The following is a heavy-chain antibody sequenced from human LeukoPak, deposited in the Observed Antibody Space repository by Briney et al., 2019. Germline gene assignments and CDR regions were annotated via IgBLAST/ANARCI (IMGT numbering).Heavy chain of an antibody. CDR2: IYQSETA. D-gene: IGHD3-3*01. J-gene: IGHJ4*02. CDR1: GYSISSGYF. V-gene: IGHV4-38-2*02. CDR3: AREGYDFWSGYIDY. Sequence: SGTLSLTCTVSGYSISSGYFWGWMRQPPGKGLEWIGSIYQSETAHYNPSLKSRVTISVDTSKNQFSLKLRSVMAADTAVYYCAREGYDFWSGYIDYWGQGTLVTVSS.